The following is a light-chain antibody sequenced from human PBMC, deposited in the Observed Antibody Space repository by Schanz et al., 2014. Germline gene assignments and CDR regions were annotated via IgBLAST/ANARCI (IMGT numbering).Light chain of an antibody. V-gene: IGKV3-15*01. Sequence: EIVLTQSPGTLSLSPGERAPLSCRASQSVSSSFLAWYQQKPGQAPRLLIYGASSRATGIPARFSGSGSGTEFTLTISSLQSEDFAVYYCQQYNNWPLYTFGQGTKVEIK. CDR1: QSVSSS. CDR3: QQYNNWPLYT. CDR2: GAS. J-gene: IGKJ2*01.